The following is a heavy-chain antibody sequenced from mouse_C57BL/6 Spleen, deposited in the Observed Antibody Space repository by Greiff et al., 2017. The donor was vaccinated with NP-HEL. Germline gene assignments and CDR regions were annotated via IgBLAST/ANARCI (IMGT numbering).Heavy chain of an antibody. Sequence: EVQLVESGGGLVQPKGSLKLSCAASGFSFNTYAMNWVRQAPGKGLEWVARIRSKSNNYATYYADSVKDRFTISRDDSESMLYLQMNNLKTEDTAMYYCVRHEDGNPYYYAMDYWGQGTSVTVSS. D-gene: IGHD2-1*01. CDR3: VRHEDGNPYYYAMDY. V-gene: IGHV10-1*01. CDR1: GFSFNTYA. CDR2: IRSKSNNYAT. J-gene: IGHJ4*01.